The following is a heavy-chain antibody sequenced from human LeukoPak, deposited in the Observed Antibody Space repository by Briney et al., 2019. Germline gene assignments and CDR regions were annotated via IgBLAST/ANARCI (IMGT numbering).Heavy chain of an antibody. V-gene: IGHV4-34*01. CDR2: VNHSGST. D-gene: IGHD3-9*01. CDR1: GGSVNGYY. CDR3: ARGLHYNILTGGMDV. Sequence: PSETLSLTCGVFGGSVNGYYWSWIRQPPGKGLEWIGEVNHSGSTNYNPSLKSRLTISVDTSKNHFSLKLSSVTAADTAVYYCARGLHYNILTGGMDVWGQGTTVIVSS. J-gene: IGHJ6*02.